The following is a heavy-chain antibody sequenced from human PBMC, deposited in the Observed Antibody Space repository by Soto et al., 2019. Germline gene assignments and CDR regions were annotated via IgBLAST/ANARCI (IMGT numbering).Heavy chain of an antibody. CDR2: ISNDGSNK. CDR1: GFIFSNYA. Sequence: GGSLRLSCAVSGFIFSNYAMYWVRQAPGKGPDWVAVISNDGSNKDYADSVKGRFTISRDNSKNTLYLQMNSLKVEDTAMYYCARGDIVENGPFDFWGQGTLVTVSS. D-gene: IGHD3-22*01. J-gene: IGHJ4*02. V-gene: IGHV3-30-3*01. CDR3: ARGDIVENGPFDF.